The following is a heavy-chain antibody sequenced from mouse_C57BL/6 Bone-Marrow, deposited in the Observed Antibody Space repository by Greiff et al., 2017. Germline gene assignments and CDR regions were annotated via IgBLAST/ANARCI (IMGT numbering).Heavy chain of an antibody. J-gene: IGHJ2*01. CDR3: AILRRRFDY. V-gene: IGHV1-69*01. CDR1: GYTFTSYW. Sequence: QVQLKQPGAELVMPGASVKLSCKASGYTFTSYWMHWVKQRPGQGLEWIGEIDPSDSYTNYTQKFKGKSTLTVDKSSSTAYLQLSSLTSEDSAVYYCAILRRRFDYWGQGTTLTVSS. CDR2: IDPSDSYT.